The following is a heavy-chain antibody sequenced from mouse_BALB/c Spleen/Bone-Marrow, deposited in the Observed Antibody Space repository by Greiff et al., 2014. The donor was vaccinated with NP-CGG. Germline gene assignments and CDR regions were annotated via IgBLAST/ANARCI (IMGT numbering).Heavy chain of an antibody. V-gene: IGHV1-7*01. CDR2: INPSTGYT. Sequence: QVQLKQSGAELAKPGASVKMSCKASGYTFTSYWMHWVKQRPGPGLEWIGYINPSTGYTEYNQKFKDKATLTADKSSSTAYMQLSSLTSEDSAVYYCARSNYYGSKDYWGQGTTLTVSS. D-gene: IGHD1-1*01. CDR1: GYTFTSYW. J-gene: IGHJ2*01. CDR3: ARSNYYGSKDY.